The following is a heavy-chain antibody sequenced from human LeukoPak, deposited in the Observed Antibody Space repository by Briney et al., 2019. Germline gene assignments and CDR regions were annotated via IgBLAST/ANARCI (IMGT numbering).Heavy chain of an antibody. CDR1: GFTFSSYG. CDR3: ATELRYFDWLHAFDI. CDR2: IRYDGSNK. D-gene: IGHD3-9*01. Sequence: GGSLRLSCAASGFTFSSYGMHWVRQAPGKGLEWVAFIRYDGSNKYYADSVKGRFTTSRDNSKNTLYLQMNSLRAEDTAVYYCATELRYFDWLHAFDIWGQGTMVTVSS. J-gene: IGHJ3*02. V-gene: IGHV3-30*02.